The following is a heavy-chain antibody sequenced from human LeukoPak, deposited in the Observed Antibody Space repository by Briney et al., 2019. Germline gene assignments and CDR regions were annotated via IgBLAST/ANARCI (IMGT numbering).Heavy chain of an antibody. CDR2: VTNNGGST. D-gene: IGHD1-26*01. J-gene: IGHJ6*02. V-gene: IGHV3-64D*06. CDR1: GFTFSSYA. Sequence: GGSLRLSCSASGFTFSSYAMHWVRQAPGRGLEYVSAVTNNGGSTYHADSVKGRFTISRDNSKNTLYLQMSSLRVEDTAVYYCARDPVGAIGYGMDVWGQGTTVAVSS. CDR3: ARDPVGAIGYGMDV.